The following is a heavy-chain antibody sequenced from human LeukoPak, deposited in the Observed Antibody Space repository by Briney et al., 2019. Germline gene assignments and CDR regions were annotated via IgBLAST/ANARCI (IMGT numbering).Heavy chain of an antibody. V-gene: IGHV4-39*07. CDR2: IYYSGST. Sequence: SETLSLTCTVSDGSIISSSYYWGWIRQPPGKGLEWIGSIYYSGSTSYNPSLKSRVTISLATSKNQFSLKLSSVTAADTAVYYCARHSYYDILTGYFFFWFDPWGQGTLVTVSS. J-gene: IGHJ5*02. D-gene: IGHD3-9*01. CDR1: DGSIISSSYY. CDR3: ARHSYYDILTGYFFFWFDP.